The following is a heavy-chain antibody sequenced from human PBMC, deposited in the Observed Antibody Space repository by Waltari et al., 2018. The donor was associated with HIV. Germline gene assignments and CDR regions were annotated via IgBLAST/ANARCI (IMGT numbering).Heavy chain of an antibody. J-gene: IGHJ4*02. CDR1: GYIFTTYA. CDR2: ISIYSGDT. Sequence: QVQLVQSGAEVKKPGASVKVSCGASGYIFTTYAISWVRQAPGQGLEWVGWISIYSGDTNYAQSLQGRVTMTTDTSTSTAYMELRSLRSDDTAVYYCARGYSSDYFFDYWGQGTLVTVSS. CDR3: ARGYSSDYFFDY. D-gene: IGHD2-15*01. V-gene: IGHV1-18*01.